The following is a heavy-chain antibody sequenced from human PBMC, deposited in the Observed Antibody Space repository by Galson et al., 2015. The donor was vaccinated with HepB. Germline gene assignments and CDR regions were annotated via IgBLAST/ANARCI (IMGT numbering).Heavy chain of an antibody. J-gene: IGHJ3*02. Sequence: SVKVSCKASGYTFTSYYMHWVRQAPGQGLEWMGIINPSGGSTSYAQKFQGRVTMTRDTSTSTVYMGLSSPRSEDTAVYYCARSRTLWFGLDIWGQGTMVTVSS. CDR1: GYTFTSYY. V-gene: IGHV1-46*01. CDR2: INPSGGST. CDR3: ARSRTLWFGLDI. D-gene: IGHD3-10*01.